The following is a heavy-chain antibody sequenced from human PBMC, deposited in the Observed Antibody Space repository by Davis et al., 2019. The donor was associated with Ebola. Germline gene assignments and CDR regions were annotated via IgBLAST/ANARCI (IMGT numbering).Heavy chain of an antibody. J-gene: IGHJ2*01. CDR3: ARRTSNNWHWHFDL. D-gene: IGHD2/OR15-2a*01. CDR1: GVSISNRTW. CDR2: IYHTGST. Sequence: PGGSLRLSCAVSGVSISNRTWWSWVRQSPEKGLEWIGEIYHTGSTNYKPSLKTRVTISVDKSKNQFSLKLTSVTAADTAVYYCARRTSNNWHWHFDLWGRGALVTVSS. V-gene: IGHV4-4*02.